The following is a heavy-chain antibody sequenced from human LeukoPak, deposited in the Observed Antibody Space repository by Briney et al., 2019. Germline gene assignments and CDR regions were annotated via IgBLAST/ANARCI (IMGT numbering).Heavy chain of an antibody. J-gene: IGHJ5*02. CDR1: GYTYTSYD. Sequence: ASVNVSCKASGYTYTSYDINWVRQATGQGLEWMGWMNPNSGNTGYAQEFQGRVTITRNTSISTAYMELSSMRSEDTAVDYWARGLGFDPWGQGTLVTVSS. V-gene: IGHV1-8*01. CDR2: MNPNSGNT. CDR3: ARGLGFDP.